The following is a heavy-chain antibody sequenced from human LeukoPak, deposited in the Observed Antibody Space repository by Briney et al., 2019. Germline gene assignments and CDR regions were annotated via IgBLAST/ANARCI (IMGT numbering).Heavy chain of an antibody. CDR2: IYTSGST. J-gene: IGHJ4*02. CDR3: ARDTALGQQLLSLGTG. CDR1: GGSISSGSYY. D-gene: IGHD6-13*01. V-gene: IGHV4-61*02. Sequence: SQTLSLTCTVSGGSISSGSYYWSWIRQPARKGLEWIGRIYTSGSTNYNPSLKSRVTVSVDTSKNQLSLKLSSVTAADTAVYYCARDTALGQQLLSLGTGWGQGTLVTVSS.